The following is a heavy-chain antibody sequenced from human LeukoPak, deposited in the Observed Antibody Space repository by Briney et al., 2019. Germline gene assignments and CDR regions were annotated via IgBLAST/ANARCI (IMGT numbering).Heavy chain of an antibody. V-gene: IGHV3-72*01. J-gene: IGHJ3*02. CDR1: GFTFSDYI. D-gene: IGHD3-16*01. CDR2: IRRKRNGYST. Sequence: PGGSLRLSCAASGFTFSDYILDWVRQAPGKGLEWIGRIRRKRNGYSTEYAASVKGRFTISRDDSKNSLYLHMNSLKTEDTAVYHCSRDGGDSANSAFDMWGQGTMVTVSS. CDR3: SRDGGDSANSAFDM.